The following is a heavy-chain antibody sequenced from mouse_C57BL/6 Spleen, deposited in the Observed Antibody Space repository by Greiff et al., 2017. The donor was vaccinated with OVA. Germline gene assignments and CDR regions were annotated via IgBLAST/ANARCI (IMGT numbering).Heavy chain of an antibody. Sequence: EVQLQESGEGLVKPGGSLKLSCAASGFTFSSYAMSWVRQTPEKRLEWVAYISSGGDYIYYADTVKGRFTISRDNARNTLYLQMSSLKSEDTAMYYCTREGFDTVNAMDYWGQGTSVTVSS. CDR1: GFTFSSYA. D-gene: IGHD1-1*01. V-gene: IGHV5-9-1*02. CDR3: TREGFDTVNAMDY. J-gene: IGHJ4*01. CDR2: ISSGGDYI.